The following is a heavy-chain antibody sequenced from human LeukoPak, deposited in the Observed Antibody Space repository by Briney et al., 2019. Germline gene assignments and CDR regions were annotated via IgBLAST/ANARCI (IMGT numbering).Heavy chain of an antibody. CDR3: ARDRADSKSYYDSSGTDY. CDR1: GFTFSSYS. D-gene: IGHD3-22*01. CDR2: ISSSSSYI. Sequence: GGSLRLSCAASGFTFSSYSMNWVRQAPGKGLEWVSSISSSSSYIYYADSVKGRFTISRDNAKNSLYLQMNSLRAEDTAVYYCARDRADSKSYYDSSGTDYWGQGTLVIVSS. J-gene: IGHJ4*02. V-gene: IGHV3-21*01.